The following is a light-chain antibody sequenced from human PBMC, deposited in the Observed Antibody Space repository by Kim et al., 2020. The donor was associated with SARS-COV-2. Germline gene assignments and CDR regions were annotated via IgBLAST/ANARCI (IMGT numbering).Light chain of an antibody. CDR3: QAWDSSTAGV. Sequence: SYELTQPPSVSVSPGQTASITCSGDKLGDKYACWYQQKPGQSPVLVIYQDSKRPSGIPERFSGSNYGNTATLTISGTQAMDEADYYCQAWDSSTAGVFGG. V-gene: IGLV3-1*01. CDR2: QDS. CDR1: KLGDKY. J-gene: IGLJ3*02.